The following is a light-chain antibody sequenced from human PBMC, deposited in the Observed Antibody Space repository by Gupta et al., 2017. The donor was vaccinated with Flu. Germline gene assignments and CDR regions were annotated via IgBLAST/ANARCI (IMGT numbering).Light chain of an antibody. J-gene: IGLJ1*01. CDR3: CSYAGRYPYV. CDR1: SSDVGGYDS. V-gene: IGLV2-11*01. CDR2: DVS. Sequence: QSALTQPRPVSGSPGQSVTISCTGTSSDVGGYDSVSWYQQHPGKVPKVMIYDVSKRPSGVPARLSGSKSGNTASLTISGLQAEDEADYYCCSYAGRYPYVFGTGTQVTVL.